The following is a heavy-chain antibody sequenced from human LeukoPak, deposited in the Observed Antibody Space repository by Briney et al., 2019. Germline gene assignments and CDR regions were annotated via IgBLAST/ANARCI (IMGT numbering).Heavy chain of an antibody. CDR2: IYSGGST. Sequence: GGSLRLSCAASGVTVSSNYMSWVRQAPGKGLEWVAVIYSGGSTNYADSVKGRFTISRDNSKNTLYLQMNSLRAEDTAVYYCAKDNGVRRNPFDYWGQGTLVTVSS. D-gene: IGHD2-8*01. J-gene: IGHJ4*02. CDR1: GVTVSSNY. CDR3: AKDNGVRRNPFDY. V-gene: IGHV3-53*01.